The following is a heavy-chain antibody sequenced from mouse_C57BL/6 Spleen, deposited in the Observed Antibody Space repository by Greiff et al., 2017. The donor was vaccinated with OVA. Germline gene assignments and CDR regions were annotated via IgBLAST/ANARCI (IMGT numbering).Heavy chain of an antibody. D-gene: IGHD2-3*01. CDR2: ISYDGSN. CDR3: ARSDGYSLLD. V-gene: IGHV3-6*01. J-gene: IGHJ3*01. Sequence: EVQLQESGPGLVKPSQSLSLTCSVTGYSITSGYYWNWIRQFPGNKLEWMGYISYDGSNNYNPSLKNRISITRDTSKNQFFLKLNSVTTEDTATYYCARSDGYSLLDWGQGTLVTVSA. CDR1: GYSITSGYY.